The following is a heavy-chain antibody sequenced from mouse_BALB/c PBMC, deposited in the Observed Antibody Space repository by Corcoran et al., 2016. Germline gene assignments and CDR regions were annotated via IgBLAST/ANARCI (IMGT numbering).Heavy chain of an antibody. D-gene: IGHD2-1*01. CDR1: GFNIKDYY. V-gene: IGHV14-1*02. J-gene: IGHJ2*01. Sequence: EVQLQQSGAELVRPGALVKLSCKASGFNIKDYYMHWVKQRPEQGLERIGWIDPENGNTIYDPKFQGKASITADTSSNTAYLQLSSLTSEDTAVYYCARYGNYYFDYWGQGTTLTVSS. CDR2: IDPENGNT. CDR3: ARYGNYYFDY.